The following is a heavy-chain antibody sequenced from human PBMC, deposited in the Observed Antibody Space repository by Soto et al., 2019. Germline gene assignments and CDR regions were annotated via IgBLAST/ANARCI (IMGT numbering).Heavy chain of an antibody. CDR3: ARTPYYDFWSGYPPTGMDV. J-gene: IGHJ6*02. Sequence: SETLSLTSTVSDGSISSGGYYWSWIRQHPGKGLEWIGYIYYSGSTYYNPSLKSRVTISVDTSKNQFSLKLSSVTAADTAVYYCARTPYYDFWSGYPPTGMDVWGQGTTVTVSS. CDR1: DGSISSGGYY. CDR2: IYYSGST. D-gene: IGHD3-3*01. V-gene: IGHV4-31*03.